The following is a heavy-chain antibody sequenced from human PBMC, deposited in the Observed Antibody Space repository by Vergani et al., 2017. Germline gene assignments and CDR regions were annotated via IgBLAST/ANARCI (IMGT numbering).Heavy chain of an antibody. D-gene: IGHD2-21*01. CDR2: THESETS. V-gene: IGHV4-4*02. CDR1: GGSISSSNW. J-gene: IGHJ4*02. Sequence: QVQLQESGPGLVKPSGTLSLTCAVSGGSISSSNWWSWVRQPPGKGLEWIGETHESETSNYNPSLNSRVTISVDKSTNQCSLKLNSVTAADSGLYYCAREGEGAFNLGHWGQGTLVTVSS. CDR3: AREGEGAFNLGH.